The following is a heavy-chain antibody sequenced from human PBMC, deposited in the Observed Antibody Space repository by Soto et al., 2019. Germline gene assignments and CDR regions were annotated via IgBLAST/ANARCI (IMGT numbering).Heavy chain of an antibody. J-gene: IGHJ3*02. CDR3: ARGKKRGYSYGTHDAFDM. CDR2: IYYAGST. Sequence: PSETLSLTCTVSGGSINNHYWSWIRQPPGKGLEWIGYIYYAGSTNYNPSLKSRVTISVDTSKNQFSLKLSSVTAADTAVYYCARGKKRGYSYGTHDAFDMWGQGTMVTVSS. D-gene: IGHD5-18*01. V-gene: IGHV4-59*11. CDR1: GGSINNHY.